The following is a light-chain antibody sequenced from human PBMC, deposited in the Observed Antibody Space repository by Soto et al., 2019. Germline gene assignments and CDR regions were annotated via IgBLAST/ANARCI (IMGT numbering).Light chain of an antibody. Sequence: QSVRTQPASVSGSPGQSITISCTGTSSDVGGYNYVSWYQQHPGKAPKFMIYDVSNRPSGVSNRFSGSKSGNTASLTISGLQAEDEADYYCSSYTSSSTLYVFGTGTKVTVL. CDR1: SSDVGGYNY. J-gene: IGLJ1*01. CDR2: DVS. CDR3: SSYTSSSTLYV. V-gene: IGLV2-14*01.